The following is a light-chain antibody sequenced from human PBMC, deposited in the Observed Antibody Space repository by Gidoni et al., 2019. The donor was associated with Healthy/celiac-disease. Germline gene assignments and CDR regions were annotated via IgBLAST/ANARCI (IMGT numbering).Light chain of an antibody. J-gene: IGLJ3*02. CDR3: QSYDSSNLWV. V-gene: IGLV6-57*02. CDR2: EDN. CDR1: SGSIASNY. Sequence: NFMLTQPHSVSESPWKTVTISCTGSSGSIASNYVQWYQQRPGSAPTTVSYEDNQRPSGVPDRFSGSIDSSSNSASLTISGLKTEDEADYYCQSYDSSNLWVFGGGTKLTVL.